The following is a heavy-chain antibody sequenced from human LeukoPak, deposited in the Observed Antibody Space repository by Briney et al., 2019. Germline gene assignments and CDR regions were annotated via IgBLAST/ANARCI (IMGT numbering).Heavy chain of an antibody. D-gene: IGHD3-10*01. Sequence: GRALILSCAASGFTFSSYGMHLVRQAPGKGLEGVAVIWYDGSNKYYADSLKGRFTISRDNSKNTLYLQMNSLRAEDTAVYYCARMGKESGSGNRVVPYYFDYWGQGTLVTVSS. J-gene: IGHJ4*02. CDR3: ARMGKESGSGNRVVPYYFDY. V-gene: IGHV3-33*01. CDR2: IWYDGSNK. CDR1: GFTFSSYG.